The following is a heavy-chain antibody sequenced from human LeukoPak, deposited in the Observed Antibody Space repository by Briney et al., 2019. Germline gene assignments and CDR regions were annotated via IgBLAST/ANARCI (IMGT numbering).Heavy chain of an antibody. V-gene: IGHV3-23*01. J-gene: IGHJ5*02. Sequence: GGSLRLSCAASGFTFSSYAMSWVRQAPGKGLEWVSAISGSGGSTYYADSVKGRFTISRDNSKNTLYLQMNSLRAEDTAVYYCAKSKVAVTTLEGPWFDPWGQGTLVTVSS. CDR2: ISGSGGST. D-gene: IGHD4-17*01. CDR1: GFTFSSYA. CDR3: AKSKVAVTTLEGPWFDP.